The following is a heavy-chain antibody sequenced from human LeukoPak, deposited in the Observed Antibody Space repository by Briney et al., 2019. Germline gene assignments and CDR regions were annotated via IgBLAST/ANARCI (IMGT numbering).Heavy chain of an antibody. CDR3: ARGYHYETSGYFDY. J-gene: IGHJ4*02. CDR2: ISGSGGRT. Sequence: GGSLRLSCAASGFTFSSHAMSWVRQAPGKGLEWVSGISGSGGRTYYADSVKGRFIISRDNSKSTLSLQMNNLRAEDTAVYYCARGYHYETSGYFDYWGQGTLVTVSS. D-gene: IGHD3-22*01. CDR1: GFTFSSHA. V-gene: IGHV3-23*01.